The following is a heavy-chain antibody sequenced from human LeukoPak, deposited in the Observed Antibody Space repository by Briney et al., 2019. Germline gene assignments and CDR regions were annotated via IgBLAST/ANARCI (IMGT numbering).Heavy chain of an antibody. CDR1: GFTFRSYA. CDR3: AKVSRFAVVPAAMLDY. J-gene: IGHJ4*02. V-gene: IGHV3-23*01. Sequence: TGGSLRLSCAASGFTFRSYAMSWVRQAPGKGREWVSAISGSGDITYYADSVKGRFTMSRDNFKNTLYLQMNSLRAEDTAVYYCAKVSRFAVVPAAMLDYWGQGIQVTVSS. CDR2: ISGSGDIT. D-gene: IGHD2-2*01.